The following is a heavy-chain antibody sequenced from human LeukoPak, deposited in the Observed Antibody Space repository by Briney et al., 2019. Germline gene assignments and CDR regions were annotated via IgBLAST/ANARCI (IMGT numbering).Heavy chain of an antibody. D-gene: IGHD3/OR15-3a*01. Sequence: WASVKVSCKASGYTFTSHYIHWVRQAPGQGLEWMGWTNPNSGGTNYAQKFQGRVTMTRDTSISTAYMELSRLTSDDTAVYYCARMGVDWGEFDYWGQGTLVTVSS. CDR2: TNPNSGGT. V-gene: IGHV1-2*02. J-gene: IGHJ4*02. CDR3: ARMGVDWGEFDY. CDR1: GYTFTSHY.